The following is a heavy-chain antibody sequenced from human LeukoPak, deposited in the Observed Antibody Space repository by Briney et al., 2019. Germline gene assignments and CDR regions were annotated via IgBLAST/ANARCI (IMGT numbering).Heavy chain of an antibody. CDR3: ARGLSYYDSSGLENDY. V-gene: IGHV1-18*01. Sequence: ASVKVSCKASGYTFTSYGISWVRQAPGQGLEWVGWISAYNGNTNYAQKLQGRVTMTTDTSTSTAYMELRSLRSDDTAVYYCARGLSYYDSSGLENDYWGQGTLVTVSS. CDR2: ISAYNGNT. D-gene: IGHD3-22*01. CDR1: GYTFTSYG. J-gene: IGHJ4*02.